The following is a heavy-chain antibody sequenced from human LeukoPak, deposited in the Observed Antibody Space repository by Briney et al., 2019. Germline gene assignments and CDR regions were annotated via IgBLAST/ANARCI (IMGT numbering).Heavy chain of an antibody. CDR1: GGSISSGSYY. J-gene: IGHJ6*04. CDR3: ARDGDYYGSGSYYTPGDV. V-gene: IGHV4-61*02. Sequence: SETLSLTCTVSGGSISSGSYYWSWIRQPAGRGLEWIGRIYTSGSTNYNPSLKSRVTISVDTSKNQFSLKLSSVTAADTAVYYCARDGDYYGSGSYYTPGDVWGKGTTVTVSS. CDR2: IYTSGST. D-gene: IGHD3-10*01.